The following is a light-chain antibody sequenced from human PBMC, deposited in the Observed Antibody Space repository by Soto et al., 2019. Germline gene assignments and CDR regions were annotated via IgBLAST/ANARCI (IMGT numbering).Light chain of an antibody. CDR2: DVT. CDR3: SSYTSSSTPVV. CDR1: TRDVGGYNY. V-gene: IGLV2-14*03. J-gene: IGLJ2*01. Sequence: QSVLTQPASVSGSPGQSITISYTGTTRDVGGYNYVSWYQQHPGKTPKLMIYDVTNRPSGVSNRFSGSKSGNTASLTISGLQAEDEADYYCSSYTSSSTPVVFGGGTKLTVL.